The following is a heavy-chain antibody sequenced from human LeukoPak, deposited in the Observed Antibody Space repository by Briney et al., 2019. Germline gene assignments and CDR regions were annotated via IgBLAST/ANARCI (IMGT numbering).Heavy chain of an antibody. D-gene: IGHD3-3*01. V-gene: IGHV4-59*08. CDR3: ARTTIFGVVIRFDY. CDR1: GGSISSYY. J-gene: IGHJ4*02. Sequence: PSETLSLTCTVSGGSISSYYWSWIRQPPGKGLEWIGYTYYSGSTNYNPSLKSRVTISVDTSENQFSLKLSSVTAADTAVYYCARTTIFGVVIRFDYWGQGTLVTVSS. CDR2: TYYSGST.